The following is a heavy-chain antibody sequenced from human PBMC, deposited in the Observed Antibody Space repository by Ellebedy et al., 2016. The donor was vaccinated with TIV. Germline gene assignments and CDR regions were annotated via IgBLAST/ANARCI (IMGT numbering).Heavy chain of an antibody. Sequence: GESLKISCVASGFTFSGNAMSRVRQAPGQGLEWVSGINNGGRTTSYADSVKGRFIISRDNSRSTLYLQMNSLRAEDSAVIYCAKDMVFGDDKWEIDVWGQGTTVTVSS. J-gene: IGHJ6*02. CDR3: AKDMVFGDDKWEIDV. CDR1: GFTFSGNA. D-gene: IGHD1-26*01. CDR2: INNGGRTT. V-gene: IGHV3-23*01.